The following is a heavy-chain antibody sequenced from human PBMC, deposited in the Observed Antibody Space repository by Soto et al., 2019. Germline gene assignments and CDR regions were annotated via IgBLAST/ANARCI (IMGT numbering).Heavy chain of an antibody. Sequence: PGGSLSLSCSASGFTFSSYAMHWVRQAPGKGLEYVSGVRGNGDPPFYADSVKGRFTISRDNSKNTLYLQMNSLRAEDTAVYYCAKDLVLRYYDSSGYHDYWGQGTLVTVSS. CDR3: AKDLVLRYYDSSGYHDY. CDR2: VRGNGDPP. V-gene: IGHV3-64*04. J-gene: IGHJ4*02. CDR1: GFTFSSYA. D-gene: IGHD3-22*01.